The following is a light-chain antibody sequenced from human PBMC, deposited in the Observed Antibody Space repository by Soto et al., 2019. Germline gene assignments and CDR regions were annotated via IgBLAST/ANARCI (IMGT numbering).Light chain of an antibody. CDR3: QQYGSSPPIT. J-gene: IGKJ3*01. V-gene: IGKV3-20*01. CDR2: GAS. Sequence: EIVLTQSPGTLSLSPGERATLSCRASQSVSSSYLAWYQQKPGQAPRLLIYGASSRATGIPDRFSGSGSGTDCTLTISRLEPEDFAVYDWQQYGSSPPITFGPGTKVDIK. CDR1: QSVSSSY.